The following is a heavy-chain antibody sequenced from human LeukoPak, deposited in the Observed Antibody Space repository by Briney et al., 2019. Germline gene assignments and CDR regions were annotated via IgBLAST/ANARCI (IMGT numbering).Heavy chain of an antibody. V-gene: IGHV3-23*01. D-gene: IGHD5-12*01. J-gene: IGHJ4*02. CDR2: ISGSGGST. CDR1: GFTFSSYA. Sequence: PGGSLRLSCAASGFTFSSYAMSWVRQAPGKGLEWVSAISGSGGSTYYADSAKGRFTISRDNSKNTLYLQMNSLRAEDTAVYYCANGYSDYDGPFDYWGQGTLVTVSS. CDR3: ANGYSDYDGPFDY.